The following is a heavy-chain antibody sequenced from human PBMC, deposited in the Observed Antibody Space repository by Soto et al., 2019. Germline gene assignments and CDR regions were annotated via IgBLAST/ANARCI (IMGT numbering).Heavy chain of an antibody. V-gene: IGHV1-46*03. CDR1: GYTFTSYY. CDR3: ARVGAAAGYYYYGMDV. CDR2: INPSGGST. J-gene: IGHJ6*02. Sequence: ASVKVSCKASGYTFTSYYMHWVRQAPGQGLEWMGIINPSGGSTSYAQKFQGRVTMTRDTSTSTVYMGLSSLRSEDTAVYYCARVGAAAGYYYYGMDVWSQGTTVTVSS. D-gene: IGHD6-13*01.